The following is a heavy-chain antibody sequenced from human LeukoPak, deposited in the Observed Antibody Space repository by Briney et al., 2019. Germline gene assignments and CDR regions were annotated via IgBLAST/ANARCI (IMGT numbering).Heavy chain of an antibody. CDR2: IYYSGST. J-gene: IGHJ6*02. CDR1: GGSISSISSNNYH. Sequence: SETLSLTCIVSGGSISSISSNNYHWGWIRQPPGKGLEWIGSIYYSGSTYYNPSLKSRVTISVDTSKNQFSLKLSSVTAADTALYYCAREMGVVTAHGIDVWGQGTTVAVSS. V-gene: IGHV4-39*02. D-gene: IGHD4-23*01. CDR3: AREMGVVTAHGIDV.